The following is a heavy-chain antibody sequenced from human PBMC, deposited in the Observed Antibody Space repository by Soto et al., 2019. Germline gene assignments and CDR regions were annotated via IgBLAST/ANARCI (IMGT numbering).Heavy chain of an antibody. V-gene: IGHV4-30-4*01. CDR3: ARDQLITMVRGAAPYYYYYGMDV. CDR2: IYYSGST. Sequence: TLSLTCTVSGGSISSGDYYWSWIRQPPGKGLEWIGYIYYSGSTYYNPSLKSRVTISVDTSKNQFSLKLSSVTAADTAVYYCARDQLITMVRGAAPYYYYYGMDVWGQGNTVTVSS. CDR1: GGSISSGDYY. J-gene: IGHJ6*02. D-gene: IGHD3-10*01.